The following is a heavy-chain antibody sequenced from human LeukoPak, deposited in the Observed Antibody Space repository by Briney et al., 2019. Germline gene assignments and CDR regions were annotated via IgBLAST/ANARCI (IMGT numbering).Heavy chain of an antibody. Sequence: GGSLRLSCAASGFTFSSYGMHWVRQAPGKGLEWVAAIWYDGSNEFYADSVKGRFTISRDNSKNTLYLQMNSLRAEDTAVYYCARGSGYSYGNFDYWGQGAPVTVSS. CDR3: ARGSGYSYGNFDY. D-gene: IGHD5-18*01. CDR2: IWYDGSNE. J-gene: IGHJ4*02. CDR1: GFTFSSYG. V-gene: IGHV3-33*01.